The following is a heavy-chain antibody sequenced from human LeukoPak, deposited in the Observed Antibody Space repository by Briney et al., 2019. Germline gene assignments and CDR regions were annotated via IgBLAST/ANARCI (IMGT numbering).Heavy chain of an antibody. V-gene: IGHV4-59*01. CDR3: TRGLDRSSWYNY. D-gene: IGHD6-13*01. Sequence: SETLSLTCTVSGGSISSYYWSWIREPPGKGLEWIGYIYYSGSTNYNPSLKSRVTISVDTSKNQFSLKLSSVTAADTAVCYCTRGLDRSSWYNYWGQGTLVTVSS. CDR1: GGSISSYY. CDR2: IYYSGST. J-gene: IGHJ4*02.